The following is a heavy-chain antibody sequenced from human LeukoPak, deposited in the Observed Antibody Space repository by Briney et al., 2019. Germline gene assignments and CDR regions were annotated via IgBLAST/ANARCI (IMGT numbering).Heavy chain of an antibody. CDR3: AREDIVKNWFDP. V-gene: IGHV4-34*01. J-gene: IGHJ5*02. D-gene: IGHD2-15*01. CDR1: GGSFSGYY. CDR2: INHSGST. Sequence: ASETLSLTCAVYGGSFSGYYWSWIRQPPGKGLEWIGEINHSGSTNRNPSLKSRVTISVDTSKNQFSLKLSSVTAADTAVYYCAREDIVKNWFDPWGQGTLVTVSS.